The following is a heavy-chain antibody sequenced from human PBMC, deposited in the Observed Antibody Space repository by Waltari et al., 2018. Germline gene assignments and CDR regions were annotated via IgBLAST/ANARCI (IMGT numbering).Heavy chain of an antibody. CDR2: IKSRTDGGTT. CDR3: TTDRGIGPRPLFDS. V-gene: IGHV3-15*01. CDR1: GFSVTTAW. D-gene: IGHD6-6*01. J-gene: IGHJ4*02. Sequence: DVQLVESGGGLVKPGGSLILSCAVSGFSVTTAWMGWVRQAPGKGLLWVGRIKSRTDGGTTDYATPVKGRFSISRDESQNTLYLQMNSLKTEDTAFYHCTTDRGIGPRPLFDSWGQGTLVTVSS.